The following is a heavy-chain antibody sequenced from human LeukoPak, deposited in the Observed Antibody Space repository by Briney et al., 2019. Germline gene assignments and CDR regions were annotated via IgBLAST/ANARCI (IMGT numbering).Heavy chain of an antibody. CDR2: ISGSGGST. CDR1: GFTFSSYG. Sequence: GGSLRLSCAASGFTFSSYGMSWVRQAPGKGLEWVSAISGSGGSTYYADSVKGRFTISRDNSKNTLYLQMNSLRAEDTAVYYCAKAGYYYGSGSLDYWGQGTLVTVSS. J-gene: IGHJ4*02. D-gene: IGHD3-10*01. V-gene: IGHV3-23*01. CDR3: AKAGYYYGSGSLDY.